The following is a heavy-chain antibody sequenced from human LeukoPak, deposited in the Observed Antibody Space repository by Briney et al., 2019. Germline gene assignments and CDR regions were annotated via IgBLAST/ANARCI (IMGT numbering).Heavy chain of an antibody. J-gene: IGHJ4*02. D-gene: IGHD3-3*01. CDR2: IYTSGST. CDR3: ARVGDYDFWSGYKYYFDY. Sequence: SETLSLTCTVSGGSISSYYWSWIRQPAGKGLEWIGRIYTSGSTNYNPSLKSRVTMSVDTSKNQFSLKLSSVTAADTAVYYCARVGDYDFWSGYKYYFDYWGQGTLVTASS. CDR1: GGSISSYY. V-gene: IGHV4-4*07.